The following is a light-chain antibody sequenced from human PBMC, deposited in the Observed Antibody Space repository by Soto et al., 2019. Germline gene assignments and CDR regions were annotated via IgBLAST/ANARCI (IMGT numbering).Light chain of an antibody. CDR2: DAF. CDR1: QSVPANY. Sequence: IVLTQSPATLSLSPGETATLSCGASQSVPANYLACYQQKPGLAPRLLIYDAFRRATSIPDRFSGSGSGTDFTLTISRLVTEEFAVYYGLQYGNSLSFGGGTKVEIK. V-gene: IGKV3D-20*01. J-gene: IGKJ4*01. CDR3: LQYGNSLS.